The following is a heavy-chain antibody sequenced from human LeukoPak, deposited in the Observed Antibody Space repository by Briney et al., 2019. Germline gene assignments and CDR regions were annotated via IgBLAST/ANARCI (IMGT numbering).Heavy chain of an antibody. CDR2: IYYSGST. Sequence: SETLSLTCSASGGSISSSAYYWGWIRQPPGKGLEWIGNIYYSGSTYYNPSLKSRVTISVDTSKNQFSLKLSSVTAADTAVYYCARLEDYDILTGYYTGNYFDYWGQGTLVTVSS. D-gene: IGHD3-9*01. J-gene: IGHJ4*02. CDR3: ARLEDYDILTGYYTGNYFDY. CDR1: GGSISSSAYY. V-gene: IGHV4-39*01.